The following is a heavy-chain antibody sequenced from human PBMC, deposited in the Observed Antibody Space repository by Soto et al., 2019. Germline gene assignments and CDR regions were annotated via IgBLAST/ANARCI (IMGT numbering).Heavy chain of an antibody. CDR3: AASIFYYGMDV. Sequence: PGEALKISCKGSGYTFTYYWIGWGRQMPGKVLEWMGIIYPGDSDTKYNPSFQGQVTISADKSITTTYLQWSSLKASDTAIYYCAASIFYYGMDVWGQGXMVTVSS. CDR2: IYPGDSDT. V-gene: IGHV5-51*01. CDR1: GYTFTYYW. J-gene: IGHJ6*02.